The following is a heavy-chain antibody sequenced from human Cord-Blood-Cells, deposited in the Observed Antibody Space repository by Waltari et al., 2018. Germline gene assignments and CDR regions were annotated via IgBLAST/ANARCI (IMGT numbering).Heavy chain of an antibody. J-gene: IGHJ4*02. CDR1: GGSFSGYY. CDR3: ARPINWGGGDYFDD. Sequence: QVQLQQWGAGLLKPSETLSLTCAVYGGSFSGYYWSWIRQPPGKGLAWIGEINHSGSTNYNPSLKSRVTISVDTSKNQFSLKLSSVTAADTAVYYCARPINWGGGDYFDDWGQGTLVTVSS. V-gene: IGHV4-34*01. CDR2: INHSGST. D-gene: IGHD7-27*01.